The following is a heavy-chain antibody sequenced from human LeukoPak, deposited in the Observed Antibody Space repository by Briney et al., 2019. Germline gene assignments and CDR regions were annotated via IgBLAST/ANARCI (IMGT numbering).Heavy chain of an antibody. V-gene: IGHV1-18*01. CDR1: GYTFTSYG. Sequence: VASVKVSCKASGYTFTSYGISWVRQAPGQGLEWMGWINAGNGNTKYSQKFQGRVTITRDTSASTAYMELSSLRSEDTAVYYCARDPADGGRPAYYFDYWGQGTLVTVPS. CDR3: ARDPADGGRPAYYFDY. CDR2: INAGNGNT. J-gene: IGHJ4*02. D-gene: IGHD1-26*01.